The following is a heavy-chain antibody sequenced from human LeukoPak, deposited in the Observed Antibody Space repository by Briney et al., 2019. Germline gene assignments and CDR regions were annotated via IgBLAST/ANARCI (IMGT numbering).Heavy chain of an antibody. J-gene: IGHJ6*03. CDR1: GGTFSSYA. CDR2: IIPIFGTA. CDR3: ARSPTGYSSGWNRSGLSGYYYYMDV. V-gene: IGHV1-69*05. Sequence: ASVKVSCKASGGTFSSYAISWVRQAPGQGLELMGGIIPIFGTANYAQKFQGRVTITTDESTSTAYMELSSLRSEDTAVYYCARSPTGYSSGWNRSGLSGYYYYMDVWGKGTTVTVSS. D-gene: IGHD6-19*01.